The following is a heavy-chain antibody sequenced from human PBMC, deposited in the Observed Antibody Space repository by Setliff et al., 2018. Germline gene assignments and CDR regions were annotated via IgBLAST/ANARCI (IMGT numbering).Heavy chain of an antibody. V-gene: IGHV4-4*07. CDR2: LHTSGST. D-gene: IGHD1-26*01. J-gene: IGHJ4*02. Sequence: SETLSLTCSVYGESFSNNYWSWIRQPAGKGLEWVGRLHTSGSTNYNPSLKSRVTISVDTSKNQFSLNLSSVTAADTAVYFCARDNPIVGATDYWGQGILVTVSS. CDR3: ARDNPIVGATDY. CDR1: GESFSNNY.